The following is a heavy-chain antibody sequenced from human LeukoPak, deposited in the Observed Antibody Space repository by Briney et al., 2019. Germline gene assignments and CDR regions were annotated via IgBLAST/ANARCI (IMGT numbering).Heavy chain of an antibody. D-gene: IGHD3-10*01. J-gene: IGHJ6*03. CDR2: INPNSGGT. V-gene: IGHV1-2*02. CDR3: ARDGSGDHYYYYYMDV. Sequence: GASVKVSCKASGYTFTSYYMHWVRQAPGQGLEWMGWINPNSGGTNYAQKFQGRVTMTRDTSISTAYMELSRLRSDDTAVYYCARDGSGDHYYYYYMDVWGKGTTVTISS. CDR1: GYTFTSYY.